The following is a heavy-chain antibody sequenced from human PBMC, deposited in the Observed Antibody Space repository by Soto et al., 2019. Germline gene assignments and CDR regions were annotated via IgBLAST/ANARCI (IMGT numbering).Heavy chain of an antibody. CDR3: ARGVLR. CDR2: IYYSGWT. J-gene: IGHJ3*01. Sequence: QVQLQESGPGLVKPSETLSLTCTVSGGSVSSGDYFWSWLRQPPGKGLEFIAYIYYSGWTSYNPSLKSRVTISMDTSKNQFSLELSSVNAADSAVYYCARGVLRWCQGTMVTVSS. CDR1: GGSVSSGDYF. V-gene: IGHV4-61*08. D-gene: IGHD3-10*01.